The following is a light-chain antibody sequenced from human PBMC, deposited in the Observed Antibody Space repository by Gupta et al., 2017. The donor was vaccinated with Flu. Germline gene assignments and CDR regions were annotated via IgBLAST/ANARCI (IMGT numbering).Light chain of an antibody. V-gene: IGKV3-11*01. J-gene: IGKJ2*01. CDR2: DAS. CDR3: QQRGNWPPYT. CDR1: QSVSSY. Sequence: EIVLTQSPATLSLSPGERATLSCRASQSVSSYLAWYQQKPGQTPRLLIYDASNRATGIPARFSGSGSGTDFTLTISSREPEDFAGYYCQQRGNWPPYTFGQGTKLEIK.